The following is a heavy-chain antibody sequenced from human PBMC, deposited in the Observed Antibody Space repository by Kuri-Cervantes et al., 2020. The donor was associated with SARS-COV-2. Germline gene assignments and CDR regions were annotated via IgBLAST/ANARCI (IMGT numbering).Heavy chain of an antibody. V-gene: IGHV3-7*03. J-gene: IGHJ4*02. CDR2: IKEDGSQR. D-gene: IGHD6-19*01. CDR3: AKTVAGTGIDY. CDR1: GFTFSGYW. Sequence: GESLKISCAASGFTFSGYWMTWVRQAPGKGLEWVANIKEDGSQRYYVDSVKGRFTISRDNSKNTLYLQMNSLRAEDTAVYYCAKTVAGTGIDYWGQGTLVTVSS.